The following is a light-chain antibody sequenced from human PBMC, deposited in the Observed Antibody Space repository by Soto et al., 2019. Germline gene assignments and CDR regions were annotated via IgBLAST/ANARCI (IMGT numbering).Light chain of an antibody. J-gene: IGKJ1*01. CDR2: WAS. CDR3: QQYYTTPTWT. CDR1: QSVFSRFRNKNY. Sequence: DIVMTQSPDSLTLSLGERATINCKSSQSVFSRFRNKNYLGWFQQKPGQTPRLLIYWASTRESGVSDRFSGSGSGTDFTLTIDSLQAEDVEVYSCQQYYTTPTWTFGQGTKVDIK. V-gene: IGKV4-1*01.